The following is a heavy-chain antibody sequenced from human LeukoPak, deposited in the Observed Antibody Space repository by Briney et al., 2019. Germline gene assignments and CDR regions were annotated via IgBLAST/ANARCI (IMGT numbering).Heavy chain of an antibody. CDR2: IIPIFGTA. CDR3: ARERGYSYGADAFDI. J-gene: IGHJ3*02. D-gene: IGHD5-18*01. V-gene: IGHV1-69*13. Sequence: WASVKVSCKASGGTFSSYAISWVRQAPGQGLEWMGGIIPIFGTANYAQKFQGRVTITADESTSTAYMELSSLRSEDTAVYYCARERGYSYGADAFDIWGQGTMVTVSS. CDR1: GGTFSSYA.